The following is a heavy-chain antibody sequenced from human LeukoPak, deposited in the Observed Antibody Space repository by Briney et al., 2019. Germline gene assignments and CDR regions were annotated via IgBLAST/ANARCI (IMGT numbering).Heavy chain of an antibody. J-gene: IGHJ5*02. CDR2: IYYSGST. D-gene: IGHD3-22*01. Sequence: SETLSLTCAVSGGSISSNNWWWSWVRQPPGKGLEWIGYIYYSGSTNYNPSLKSRVTISVDTSKNQFSLKLTSVTAADTAVYYCARGYYDSSGYLSPFDPWGQGTLVTVSS. V-gene: IGHV4-61*05. CDR3: ARGYYDSSGYLSPFDP. CDR1: GGSISSNNWW.